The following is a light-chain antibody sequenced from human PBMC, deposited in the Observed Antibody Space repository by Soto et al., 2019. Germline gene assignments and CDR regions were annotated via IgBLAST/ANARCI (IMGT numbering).Light chain of an antibody. CDR1: QSLLHITGETF. CDR3: MQSTQLPPT. Sequence: DVVMTQTPLSLSVAPGQPASISCKSSQSLLHITGETFLFWYLQKPGQSPQLLIYEVSTRVSGEPDRSSDSGSGTDFTLEISRVETDDVGIYYCMQSTQLPPTFGQGTRL. J-gene: IGKJ5*01. V-gene: IGKV2D-29*02. CDR2: EVS.